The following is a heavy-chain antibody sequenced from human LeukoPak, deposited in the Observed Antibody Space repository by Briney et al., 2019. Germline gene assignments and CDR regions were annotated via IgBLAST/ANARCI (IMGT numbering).Heavy chain of an antibody. CDR3: AKDGRYPLPEDY. D-gene: IGHD2-2*01. CDR2: IRYDGSNK. Sequence: GGSLSLSCAASGFTFSSYGMHWVRQAPGKGLEWVAFIRYDGSNKYYADSVKGRFTISRDNSKNTLYLQMNSLRAEDTAVYYCAKDGRYPLPEDYWGQGTLVTVSS. CDR1: GFTFSSYG. J-gene: IGHJ4*02. V-gene: IGHV3-30*02.